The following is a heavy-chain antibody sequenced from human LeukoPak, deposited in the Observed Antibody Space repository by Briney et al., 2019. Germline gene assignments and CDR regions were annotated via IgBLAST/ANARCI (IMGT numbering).Heavy chain of an antibody. J-gene: IGHJ3*02. Sequence: ASVKVSCKASGYTFTTYYMHWVRQAPGQGLEWMGIINPSGGSTSYAQKFQGRVTVTRDTSTTTVYMELSSLRSEDTAVYYCARVWEGLDWSTRGAFDIWGQGTMVTVSS. CDR3: ARVWEGLDWSTRGAFDI. CDR2: INPSGGST. V-gene: IGHV1-46*01. D-gene: IGHD3-9*01. CDR1: GYTFTTYY.